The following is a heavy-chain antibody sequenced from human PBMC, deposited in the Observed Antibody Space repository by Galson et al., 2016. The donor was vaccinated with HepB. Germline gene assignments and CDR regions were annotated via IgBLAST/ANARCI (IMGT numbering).Heavy chain of an antibody. D-gene: IGHD1-26*01. CDR2: INHSGTT. CDR1: GGSFSGYY. V-gene: IGHV4-34*01. CDR3: ARGGPSGSYDSRYSFYGMDV. Sequence: SETLSLTCAVYGGSFSGYYWSWIRQPPGKGLEWIGQINHSGTTYYNPSLTSLVTISVDTSKNQFSLRLSSLTAADTAVYYCARGGPSGSYDSRYSFYGMDVWGQGTTVTVSS. J-gene: IGHJ6*02.